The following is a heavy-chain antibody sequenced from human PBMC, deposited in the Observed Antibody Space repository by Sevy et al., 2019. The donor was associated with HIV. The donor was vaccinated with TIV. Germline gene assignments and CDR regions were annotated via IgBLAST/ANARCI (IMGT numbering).Heavy chain of an antibody. J-gene: IGHJ5*02. V-gene: IGHV4-59*01. CDR3: ARDNTRYYGSGSYLKAAVAFDP. CDR1: GGSISSYY. Sequence: SETLSLTCTVSGGSISSYYWSWIRQPPGKGLEWIGYIYYSGSTNYNPSLKSRVTISVDTSKNQFSLKLSSVTAADTAVYYCARDNTRYYGSGSYLKAAVAFDPRGQGTLVTVSS. CDR2: IYYSGST. D-gene: IGHD3-10*01.